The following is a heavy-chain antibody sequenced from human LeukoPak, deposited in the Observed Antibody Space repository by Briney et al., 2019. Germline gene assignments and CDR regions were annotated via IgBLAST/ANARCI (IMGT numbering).Heavy chain of an antibody. V-gene: IGHV1-69*13. Sequence: ASVKVSCKASGGTFSSYAISWVRQAPGQGLERMGGIVPIFGTANYAQKFQGRVTITADEFTSTAYMELSSLRSEDTAVYYCAREARAYYYDSSGSHFDYWGQGTLVTVSS. CDR1: GGTFSSYA. J-gene: IGHJ4*02. D-gene: IGHD3-22*01. CDR2: IVPIFGTA. CDR3: AREARAYYYDSSGSHFDY.